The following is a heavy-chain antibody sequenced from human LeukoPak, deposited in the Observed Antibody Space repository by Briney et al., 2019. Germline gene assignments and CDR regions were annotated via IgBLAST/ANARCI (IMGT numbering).Heavy chain of an antibody. V-gene: IGHV4-39*07. D-gene: IGHD5-12*01. CDR2: IYYSGNT. CDR1: GGSITSGSYY. J-gene: IGHJ4*02. CDR3: ARGVAGYGPYDY. Sequence: TSETLSLTCTVSGGSITSGSYYWGWIRQPPGKGLEWIGSIYYSGNTHYNPSLKSRVTISLDTPKNQFSLRLNSVTAADTAVYYCARGVAGYGPYDYWGQGTLVTVSS.